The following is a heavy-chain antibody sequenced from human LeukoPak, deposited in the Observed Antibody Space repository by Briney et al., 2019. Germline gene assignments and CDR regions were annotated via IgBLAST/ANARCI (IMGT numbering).Heavy chain of an antibody. J-gene: IGHJ6*03. CDR3: ARGLGYYDSSGPRYYMDV. V-gene: IGHV4-34*01. CDR1: GGSFSGYY. CDR2: INHSGST. D-gene: IGHD3-22*01. Sequence: PSETLSLTCAVYGGSFSGYYWSWIRQPPGKGLEWIGEINHSGSTNYNPSLKSRVTISVDTSKNQFSLKLSSVTAADTAVYYCARGLGYYDSSGPRYYMDVWGKGTTVTVSS.